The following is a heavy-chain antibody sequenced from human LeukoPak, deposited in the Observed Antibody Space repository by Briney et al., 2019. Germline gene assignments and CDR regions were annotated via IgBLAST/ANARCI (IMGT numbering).Heavy chain of an antibody. CDR3: ASSLSGSGYL. CDR1: GGSFSGYY. Sequence: SETLSLTCAVYGGSFSGYYWSWIRQPPGKGLEWIGEINHSGSTNYNPSLKSRVTISVDTSKNQFSLKLSSVTAADTAVYYCASSLSGSGYLWGQGTLVTVSS. J-gene: IGHJ5*02. CDR2: INHSGST. D-gene: IGHD3-22*01. V-gene: IGHV4-34*01.